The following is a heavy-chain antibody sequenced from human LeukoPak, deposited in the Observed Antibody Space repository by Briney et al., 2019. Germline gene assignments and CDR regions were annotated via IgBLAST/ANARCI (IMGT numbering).Heavy chain of an antibody. J-gene: IGHJ4*02. CDR1: GFTFSSYW. Sequence: PGGSLRLSCVASGFTFSSYWMSWVRQAPGKGLEWVANIKQDGGAKYYVDSVKGRFTISRDNAKNSLYLQMNSLRAEDTAVYYCSGTGSVGWGQGTLVTVSS. CDR2: IKQDGGAK. CDR3: SGTGSVG. V-gene: IGHV3-7*01. D-gene: IGHD3-10*01.